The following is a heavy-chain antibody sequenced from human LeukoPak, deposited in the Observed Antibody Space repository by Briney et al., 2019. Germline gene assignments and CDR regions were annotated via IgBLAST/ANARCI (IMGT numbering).Heavy chain of an antibody. CDR1: GFTFSSYA. J-gene: IGHJ1*01. CDR3: ARDGAEVDSSGWFLSAEYFQH. CDR2: ISYDGSNK. Sequence: PGGSLRLSCAASGFTFSSYAMHWVRQAPGKGLEWVAVISYDGSNKYYADSVKGRFTISRDNAKNSLYLQMNSLRDEDTAVYYCARDGAEVDSSGWFLSAEYFQHWGQGTLVTVSS. V-gene: IGHV3-30-3*01. D-gene: IGHD6-19*01.